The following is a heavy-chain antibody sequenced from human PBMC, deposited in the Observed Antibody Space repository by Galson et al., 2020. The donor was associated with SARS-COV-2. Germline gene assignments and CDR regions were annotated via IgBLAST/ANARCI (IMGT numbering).Heavy chain of an antibody. CDR2: IYWNDDK. CDR1: GFSLSTSGVG. J-gene: IGHJ4*02. Sequence: SGPPLVKPTQTLTLTCTFSGFSLSTSGVGVGWIRQPPGKALEWLALIYWNDDKRYSPSLKSRLTITKDTSKNQVVLTITNMDPVDTATYYCAHRQTYDILTGYYINWGQGTLVTVSS. CDR3: AHRQTYDILTGYYIN. V-gene: IGHV2-5*01. D-gene: IGHD3-9*01.